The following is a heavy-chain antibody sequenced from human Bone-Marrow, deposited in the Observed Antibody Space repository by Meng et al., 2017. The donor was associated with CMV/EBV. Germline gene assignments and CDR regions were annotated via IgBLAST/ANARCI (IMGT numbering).Heavy chain of an antibody. V-gene: IGHV3-48*04. CDR3: ARDHPGLPLQH. D-gene: IGHD2-15*01. Sequence: GGSLRLSCAASGFTFSSYSMNWVRQAPGKGLEWVSYISTCSTTIYYADSVKGRFTISRDNAKNSLYLQMNSLRAEDTAVYYCARDHPGLPLQHWGQGTLVTVSS. J-gene: IGHJ1*01. CDR2: ISTCSTTI. CDR1: GFTFSSYS.